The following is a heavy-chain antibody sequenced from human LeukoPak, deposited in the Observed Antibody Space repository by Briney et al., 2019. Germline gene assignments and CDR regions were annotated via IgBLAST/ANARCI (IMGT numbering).Heavy chain of an antibody. CDR2: INPNSGGT. CDR1: GYTLTGYY. Sequence: GASVKVSCKASGYTLTGYYMHWVRQAPGQGLEWMGWINPNSGGTNYAQKFQGRVTMTRDTSISTAYMELSRLRSDDTAVYYCARDEGWELHRSSDYWGQGTLVTVSS. J-gene: IGHJ4*02. D-gene: IGHD1-26*01. V-gene: IGHV1-2*02. CDR3: ARDEGWELHRSSDY.